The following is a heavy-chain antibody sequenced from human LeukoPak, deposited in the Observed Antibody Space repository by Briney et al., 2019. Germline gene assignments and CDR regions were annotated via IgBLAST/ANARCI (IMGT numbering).Heavy chain of an antibody. CDR1: GFTFRSYA. Sequence: GGSLRLSCAASGFTFRSYARHGVGQAPGKGLEGGADISNDGSNKYYADSVKGRFTISRDNSKNTLYLQMNSLRAEDTAVYYCARGGDYYDSSGYYYGDYWGQGTLVTVSS. CDR3: ARGGDYYDSSGYYYGDY. CDR2: ISNDGSNK. D-gene: IGHD3-22*01. V-gene: IGHV3-30-3*01. J-gene: IGHJ4*02.